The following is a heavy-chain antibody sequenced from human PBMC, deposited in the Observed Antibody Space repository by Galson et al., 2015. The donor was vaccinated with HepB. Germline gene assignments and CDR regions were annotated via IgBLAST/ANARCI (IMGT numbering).Heavy chain of an antibody. CDR2: IIPIFGTA. J-gene: IGHJ5*02. CDR1: GGTFSSYA. Sequence: SVKVSCKASGGTFSSYAISWVRQAPGQGLEWMGGIIPIFGTANYAQKFQGRVTITADESTSTAYMELSSLRSEDTAVYYCARDPSGGGVVPAAIRVGWFDPWGQGTLVTVSS. V-gene: IGHV1-69*13. D-gene: IGHD2-2*02. CDR3: ARDPSGGGVVPAAIRVGWFDP.